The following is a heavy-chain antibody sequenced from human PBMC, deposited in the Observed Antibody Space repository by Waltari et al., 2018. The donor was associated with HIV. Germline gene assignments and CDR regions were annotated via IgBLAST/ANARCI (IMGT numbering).Heavy chain of an antibody. J-gene: IGHJ6*02. D-gene: IGHD1-26*01. CDR1: GGTFSSYA. Sequence: QVQLVQSGAEVKKPGSSVKVSCKASGGTFSSYAISWVRQAPGQGLEWMGRIIPILGIANYAQKFQGRVTITADKSTSTAYMELSSLRSEDTAVYYCARRSGSYYYYYYGMDVWGQGTTVTVSS. V-gene: IGHV1-69*04. CDR2: IIPILGIA. CDR3: ARRSGSYYYYYYGMDV.